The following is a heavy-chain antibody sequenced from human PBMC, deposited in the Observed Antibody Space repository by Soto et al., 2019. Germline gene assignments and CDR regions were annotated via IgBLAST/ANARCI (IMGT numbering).Heavy chain of an antibody. D-gene: IGHD6-13*01. Sequence: GESLKISCKGSGYSFTSYWIGWVRQMPGKGLEWMGIIYPGDSDTRYSPSFQGQVTISADKSISTAYLQWSSLKASDTAMYYCARSDVTAAGVAYYYYGMDVWGQGTTVTVSS. CDR3: ARSDVTAAGVAYYYYGMDV. CDR2: IYPGDSDT. V-gene: IGHV5-51*01. J-gene: IGHJ6*02. CDR1: GYSFTSYW.